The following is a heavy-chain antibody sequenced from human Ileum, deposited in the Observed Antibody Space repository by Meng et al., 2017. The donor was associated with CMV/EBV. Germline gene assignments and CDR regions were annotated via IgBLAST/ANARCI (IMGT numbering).Heavy chain of an antibody. CDR3: ARDYYGSGTYSYLFDY. D-gene: IGHD3-10*01. CDR2: TYYRSKWYN. V-gene: IGHV6-1*01. J-gene: IGHJ4*02. Sequence: SQTLSLTCAISGDSVSSNTVAWNWIRQSPSRGLEYLGRTYYRSKWYNDHAVSVKGRIVINPDTSKNQFSLQLNSVTPEDTAVYYCARDYYGSGTYSYLFDYWGQGTLVTVSS. CDR1: GDSVSSNTVA.